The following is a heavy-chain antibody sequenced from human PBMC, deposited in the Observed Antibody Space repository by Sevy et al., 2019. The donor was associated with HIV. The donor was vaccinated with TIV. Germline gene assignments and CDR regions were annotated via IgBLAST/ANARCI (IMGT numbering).Heavy chain of an antibody. CDR3: AKSYFGSGSSYGMDL. J-gene: IGHJ6*02. D-gene: IGHD3-10*01. Sequence: GGSLRLSCAVSGFTFRNFWMSWVRQAPGKGLEWVANIRQDGSEKYYWGSVRGRFTLSRDNAKHSLFLQLNSLRADDTAIYYCAKSYFGSGSSYGMDLWGRGTTVTVSS. V-gene: IGHV3-7*01. CDR2: IRQDGSEK. CDR1: GFTFRNFW.